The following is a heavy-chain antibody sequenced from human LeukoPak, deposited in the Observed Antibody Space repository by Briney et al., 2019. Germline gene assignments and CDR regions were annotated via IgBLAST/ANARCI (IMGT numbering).Heavy chain of an antibody. V-gene: IGHV4-39*07. CDR3: ARGLNCSSTSCYLHWFDP. D-gene: IGHD2-2*01. J-gene: IGHJ5*02. Sequence: TSETLSLTCTVSGGSISSSSYYWGWIRQPPGKGLEWIGSIYYSGSTYYNPSLKSRVTISVDTSKNQFSLKLSSVTAADTAVYYCARGLNCSSTSCYLHWFDPWGQGTLVTVSS. CDR2: IYYSGST. CDR1: GGSISSSSYY.